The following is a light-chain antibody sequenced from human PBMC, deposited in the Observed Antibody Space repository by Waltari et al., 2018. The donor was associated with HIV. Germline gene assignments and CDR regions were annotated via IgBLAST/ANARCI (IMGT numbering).Light chain of an antibody. CDR1: DSDFGIYNF. V-gene: IGLV2-14*03. Sequence: SAVTQPASVSGLPGQSITISCRGHDSDFGIYNFLSWYQQFPGEPPKLILYDVDSRASGISHRFSGSKSANTASLTISALRAEDEGHYYCASFLGDNTIVFGGGTKVTVL. J-gene: IGLJ2*01. CDR3: ASFLGDNTIV. CDR2: DVD.